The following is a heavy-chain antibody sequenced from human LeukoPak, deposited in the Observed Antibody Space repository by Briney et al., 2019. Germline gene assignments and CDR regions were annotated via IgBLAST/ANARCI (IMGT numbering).Heavy chain of an antibody. J-gene: IGHJ4*02. V-gene: IGHV3-53*01. CDR1: GLTVSSKY. D-gene: IGHD4-17*01. CDR2: MYNNGNT. Sequence: GGSLRLSCTASGLTVSSKYMSGVRQAPGKGLEWVSVMYNNGNTHYADSVKGRFTISRDNVKNMLYLQMNSLRPEDTAVYYCARVGGDRVAYWGQGTLSPSP. CDR3: ARVGGDRVAY.